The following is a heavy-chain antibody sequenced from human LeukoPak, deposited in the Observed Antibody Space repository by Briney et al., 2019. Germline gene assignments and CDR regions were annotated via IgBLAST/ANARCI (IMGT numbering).Heavy chain of an antibody. Sequence: PGGSLRLSCTASGFTVSSNYMSWVRQAPGKGLEWVSVIYSGGSTYYADSVKGRFTISRDNSKNTLYLQMNSLRPEDTALYYCARPAYTAAYDLWGQGTVVTVSS. V-gene: IGHV3-66*04. D-gene: IGHD3-16*01. J-gene: IGHJ3*01. CDR1: GFTVSSNY. CDR2: IYSGGST. CDR3: ARPAYTAAYDL.